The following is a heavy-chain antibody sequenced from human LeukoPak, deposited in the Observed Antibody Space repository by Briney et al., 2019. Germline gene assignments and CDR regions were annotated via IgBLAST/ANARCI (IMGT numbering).Heavy chain of an antibody. Sequence: GGSLRLSCAASGFSLSRYWMSWVRQAPGKGLEWVANIGKDGTGNHYVDSVKGRFTISKDNARNSLYLQMNSPRADDTAVYYCARDLDFYATDHWGQGTLVTVSS. J-gene: IGHJ5*02. V-gene: IGHV3-7*01. CDR1: GFSLSRYW. D-gene: IGHD2/OR15-2a*01. CDR2: IGKDGTGN. CDR3: ARDLDFYATDH.